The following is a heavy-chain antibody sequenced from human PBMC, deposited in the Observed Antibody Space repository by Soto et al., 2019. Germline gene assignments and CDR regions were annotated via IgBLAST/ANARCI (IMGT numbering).Heavy chain of an antibody. CDR3: ARDIGGADYSTPEGYYYYGMDV. D-gene: IGHD4-4*01. V-gene: IGHV1-69*01. CDR2: VITIFGTA. J-gene: IGHJ6*02. CDR1: GGTFSSYA. Sequence: QVQLVQSGAEVKKPGSSVKVSCKASGGTFSSYAISWVRQAPGQGLEWMGGVITIFGTANYAQKFQGRVTITADESTSTAYMELSSLRSEDTAVYYCARDIGGADYSTPEGYYYYGMDVWGQGTTVTVSS.